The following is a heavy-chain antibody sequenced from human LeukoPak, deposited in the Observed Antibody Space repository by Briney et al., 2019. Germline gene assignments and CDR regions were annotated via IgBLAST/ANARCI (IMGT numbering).Heavy chain of an antibody. V-gene: IGHV1-2*04. Sequence: ASVKVSCKASGYTFTSYDINWVRQATGQGLEWMGWINPNSGGTNYAQKFQGWVTMTRDTSISTAYMELSRLRSDDTAVYYCAILGAYCGGDCGVYFDSWGQGTLVTVSS. CDR2: INPNSGGT. CDR1: GYTFTSYD. D-gene: IGHD2-21*02. CDR3: AILGAYCGGDCGVYFDS. J-gene: IGHJ4*02.